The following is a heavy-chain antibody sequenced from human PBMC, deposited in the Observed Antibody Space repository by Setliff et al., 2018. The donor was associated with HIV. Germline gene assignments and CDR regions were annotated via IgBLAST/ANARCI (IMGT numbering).Heavy chain of an antibody. V-gene: IGHV4-59*11. CDR3: ARGVSSPFATGL. CDR2: ISYSGST. D-gene: IGHD6-13*01. Sequence: PSETLSLTCTVSGGSISSHYWSWVRLPPGKGLEWIGSISYSGSTNHNPSLKNRVTISVDTSKKQFSLKLSSVTSADTAVYYCARGVSSPFATGLWGQGTLVTVSS. CDR1: GGSISSHY. J-gene: IGHJ4*02.